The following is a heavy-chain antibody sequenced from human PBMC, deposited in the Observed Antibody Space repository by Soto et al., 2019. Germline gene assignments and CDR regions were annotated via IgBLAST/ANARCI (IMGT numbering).Heavy chain of an antibody. CDR3: ATSWFPSRDSSGPDLDY. CDR2: IIPVLGTG. CDR1: GGNFNSYA. V-gene: IGHV1-69*13. J-gene: IGHJ4*02. D-gene: IGHD3-22*01. Sequence: SVKVSCKASGGNFNSYAISWVRQAPGQGLEWVGVIIPVLGTGDYAQHFQGRVTITADASTATAYMELSSLRSEDTAVYYCATSWFPSRDSSGPDLDYWGQGTLVTVSS.